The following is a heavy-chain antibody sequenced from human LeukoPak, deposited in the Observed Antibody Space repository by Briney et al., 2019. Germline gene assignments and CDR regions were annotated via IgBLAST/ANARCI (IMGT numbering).Heavy chain of an antibody. Sequence: GGSLGLSCAASGFTFSSYAMHWVRQAPGKGLEYVSAISSNGGSTYYANSVKGRFTISRDNSKNTLYLQMGSLRAEDMAVYYCARGPNWGQGTLVTVSS. CDR1: GFTFSSYA. V-gene: IGHV3-64*01. J-gene: IGHJ4*02. CDR2: ISSNGGST. CDR3: ARGPN.